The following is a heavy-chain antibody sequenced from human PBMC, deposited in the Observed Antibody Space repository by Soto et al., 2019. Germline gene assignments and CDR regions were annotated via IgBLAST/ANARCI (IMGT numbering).Heavy chain of an antibody. CDR3: TRDPPCTNGVCLRFDY. CDR2: IRSKACGGTT. J-gene: IGHJ4*02. V-gene: IGHV3-49*03. CDR1: GFTFGDYA. D-gene: IGHD2-8*01. Sequence: GGSLRLSCTASGFTFGDYAMSWFRQAPGKGLEWVGFIRSKACGGTTEYAASVKGRFTISRDDSKSIAYLQMNSLKTEDTAVYYCTRDPPCTNGVCLRFDYWGQGTLVTVS.